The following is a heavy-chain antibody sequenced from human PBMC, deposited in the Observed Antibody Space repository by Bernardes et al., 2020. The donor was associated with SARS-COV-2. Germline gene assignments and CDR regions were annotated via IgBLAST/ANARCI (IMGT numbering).Heavy chain of an antibody. V-gene: IGHV5-51*01. J-gene: IGHJ3*01. Sequence: GESLKISCKGSGYSFTSYWIGWVRQMPGKGLEWMGIIYPGDSDTRYSPSFQGQVTISADESISTAYLQWSSLKASDTAIYYCAKSRAYNYRTASFDVWGQGTLVTVSS. CDR2: IYPGDSDT. CDR3: AKSRAYNYRTASFDV. CDR1: GYSFTSYW. D-gene: IGHD5-18*01.